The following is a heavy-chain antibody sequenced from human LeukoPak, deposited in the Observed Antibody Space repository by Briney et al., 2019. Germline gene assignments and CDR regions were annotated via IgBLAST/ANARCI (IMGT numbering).Heavy chain of an antibody. Sequence: PGGSLRLSCAASGFTFSRYAMSWVRQAPGKGLEWVSAISGSGGSTYYADSVKGRFTISRDNSKNTLYLQMNSLRAEDTAVYYCAKDPYYDSWFDPWGQGTLVTVSS. CDR3: AKDPYYDSWFDP. CDR1: GFTFSRYA. CDR2: ISGSGGST. D-gene: IGHD3-22*01. V-gene: IGHV3-23*01. J-gene: IGHJ5*02.